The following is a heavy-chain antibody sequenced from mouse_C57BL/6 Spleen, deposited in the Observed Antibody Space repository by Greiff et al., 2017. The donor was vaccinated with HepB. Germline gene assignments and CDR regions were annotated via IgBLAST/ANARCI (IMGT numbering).Heavy chain of an antibody. D-gene: IGHD2-4*01. CDR1: GYTFTSYW. V-gene: IGHV1-64*01. CDR3: ARGDYESWFAY. Sequence: QVQLKESGAELVKPGASVKLSCKASGYTFTSYWMHWVKQRPGQGLEWIGMIHPNSGSTNYNEKFKSKATLTVDKSSSTAYMQLSSLTSEDSAVYYCARGDYESWFAYWGQGTLVTVSA. J-gene: IGHJ3*01. CDR2: IHPNSGST.